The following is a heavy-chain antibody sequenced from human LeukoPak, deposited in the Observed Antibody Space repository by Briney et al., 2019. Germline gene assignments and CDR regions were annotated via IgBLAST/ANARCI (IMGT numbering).Heavy chain of an antibody. J-gene: IGHJ6*03. CDR3: ASLGYDWPQIYYYYMDV. CDR1: GFTFDDYA. V-gene: IGHV3-9*01. CDR2: ISWNSGSI. Sequence: PGRSLRLSCAASGFTFDDYAMHWVRQAPGKGLEWVSGISWNSGSIGYADSVKGRFTISRDNAKNSLYLQMNSLRAEDTAVYYCASLGYDWPQIYYYYMDVWGKGTTVTISS. D-gene: IGHD5-12*01.